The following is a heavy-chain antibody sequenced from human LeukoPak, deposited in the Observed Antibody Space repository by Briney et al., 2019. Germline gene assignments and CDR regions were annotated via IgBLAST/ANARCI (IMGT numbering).Heavy chain of an antibody. CDR3: TTLGAFDY. V-gene: IGHV3-15*01. CDR2: IKRKTDGGTT. CDR1: GFTFSNAW. D-gene: IGHD4/OR15-4a*01. Sequence: GGSLRLSCAASGFTFSNAWMSWVRQAPGKGLEWVGRIKRKTDGGTTDYAAPVKGRFSISRGDSKNTLYLQMNSLKTEDTAVYYCTTLGAFDYWGLGTLVTVSS. J-gene: IGHJ4*02.